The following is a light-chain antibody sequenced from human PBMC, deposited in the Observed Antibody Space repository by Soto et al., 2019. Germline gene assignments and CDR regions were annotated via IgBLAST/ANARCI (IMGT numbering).Light chain of an antibody. CDR2: AAS. V-gene: IGKV1-9*01. J-gene: IGKJ1*01. CDR1: QGISSN. CDR3: QQYNTYWT. Sequence: DIQLTESPCFLSATVGDRVNIGFRASQGISSNLAWYQQKPGKAPKLLIYAASTLQSGVPSRFSGSGSGTEFTLTISSLQPDDFATYYCQQYNTYWTFGQGTKVDI.